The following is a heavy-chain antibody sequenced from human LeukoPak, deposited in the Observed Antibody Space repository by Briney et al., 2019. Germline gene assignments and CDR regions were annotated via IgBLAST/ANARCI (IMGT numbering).Heavy chain of an antibody. CDR1: GGSISSYY. D-gene: IGHD5-18*01. J-gene: IGHJ4*02. Sequence: SETLSLTCTVSGGSISSYYWSWIRQPPGKGLEWIGYIYYSGSTKYNPSLESRVTISVDTSNNQFSLRLSSVTAADTALYYCARHGNPRGFSYGEQWGQGTLVTVSS. CDR3: ARHGNPRGFSYGEQ. CDR2: IYYSGST. V-gene: IGHV4-59*08.